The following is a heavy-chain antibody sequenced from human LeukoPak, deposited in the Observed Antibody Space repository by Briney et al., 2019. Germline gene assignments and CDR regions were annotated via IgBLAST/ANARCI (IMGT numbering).Heavy chain of an antibody. Sequence: GGSLRLSCAASGFTFSSYAMHWVRQAPGKGPEWVAVISYDGSNKYYADSVKGRFTISRDNSKNTLYLQMNSLRAEDTAVYYCARDRGSSSWYFDYWGQGTLVTVSS. D-gene: IGHD6-13*01. CDR2: ISYDGSNK. CDR3: ARDRGSSSWYFDY. J-gene: IGHJ4*02. V-gene: IGHV3-30-3*01. CDR1: GFTFSSYA.